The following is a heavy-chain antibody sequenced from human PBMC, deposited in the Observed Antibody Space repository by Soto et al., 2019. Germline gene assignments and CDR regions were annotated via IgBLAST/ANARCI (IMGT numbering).Heavy chain of an antibody. CDR3: AKWTYLDF. CDR2: IVGSDAKT. Sequence: EVQLVESGGGWVQPGGSLRLSCAASGFSLSSYWMSWVRQAPGKGLEWVATIVGSDAKTHYADSVKGRFSISRDTSRNTVYLQMNNLRGDDTAIYYCAKWTYLDFWGQGTRVTVSS. CDR1: GFSLSSYW. J-gene: IGHJ4*02. V-gene: IGHV3-23*04. D-gene: IGHD5-12*01.